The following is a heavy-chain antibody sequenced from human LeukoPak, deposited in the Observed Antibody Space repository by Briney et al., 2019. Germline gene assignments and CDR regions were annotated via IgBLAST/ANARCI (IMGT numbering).Heavy chain of an antibody. Sequence: PSETLSLTCTVSGGSLSSYYWSWIRQPPGKGLEWIGYIYYSGSTNYNPSLKSRVTISVDTSKNQFSLKLSSVTAADTAVYYCAKTTVISVSNWFDPWGQGTLVTVSS. CDR2: IYYSGST. V-gene: IGHV4-59*08. CDR3: AKTTVISVSNWFDP. CDR1: GGSLSSYY. D-gene: IGHD4-17*01. J-gene: IGHJ5*02.